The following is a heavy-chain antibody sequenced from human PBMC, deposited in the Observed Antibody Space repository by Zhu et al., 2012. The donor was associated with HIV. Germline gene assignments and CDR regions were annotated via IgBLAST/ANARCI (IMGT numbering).Heavy chain of an antibody. J-gene: IGHJ5*02. CDR1: GYSISSAYS. Sequence: QVHLQESGPGLVKPSETLSLTCTVSGYSISSAYSWGWIRQLPGMGLEWIGSIYYTGTTYYNPSLKSRVIISADTSKNHFSLQLNSVTATDTAVYYCARDIWFVSYWGSWFDPWGQGIPVTVSS. CDR2: IYYTGTT. D-gene: IGHD3-10*01. V-gene: IGHV4-38-2*02. CDR3: ARDIWFVSYWGSWFDP.